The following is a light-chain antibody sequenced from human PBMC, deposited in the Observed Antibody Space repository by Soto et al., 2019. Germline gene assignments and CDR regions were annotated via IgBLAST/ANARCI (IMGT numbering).Light chain of an antibody. CDR2: EVT. V-gene: IGLV2-14*01. Sequence: QSVLTQPASMSGSPGQSITISCTGTSSDVGGYNFVSWYQQHPDKAPKLMLYEVTKRPSGVSDRFSGPKSGNTASLTISGLQTEDEADYYCSSYTSRDTRVFGTGTKLTVL. J-gene: IGLJ1*01. CDR1: SSDVGGYNF. CDR3: SSYTSRDTRV.